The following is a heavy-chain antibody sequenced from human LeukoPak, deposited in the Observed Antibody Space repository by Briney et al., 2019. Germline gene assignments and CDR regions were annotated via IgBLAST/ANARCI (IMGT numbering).Heavy chain of an antibody. D-gene: IGHD3-3*01. CDR1: GFTFSSYG. J-gene: IGHJ4*02. CDR2: IKQDGSEK. Sequence: PGRSLRLSCAASGFTFSSYGMHWVRQAPGKGLEWVANIKQDGSEKYYVDSVKGRFTISRDNAKNSLYLQMNSLRAEDTAVYYCARDRDRHSYYDFWSGYYTLAPYWGQGTLVTVSS. CDR3: ARDRDRHSYYDFWSGYYTLAPY. V-gene: IGHV3-7*01.